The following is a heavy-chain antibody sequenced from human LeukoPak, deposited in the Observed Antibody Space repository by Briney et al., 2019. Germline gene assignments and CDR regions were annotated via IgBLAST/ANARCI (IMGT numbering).Heavy chain of an antibody. V-gene: IGHV3-15*01. Sequence: GGSLRLSCTASEFTYGMNWVRQAPGKGLEWVGRIKSKNVGGTTDYAAPVKGRFTISRDDSKNTVYLQMNSLKIEDTAVYYCTSHAAFDPWGQGTLSPSL. CDR2: IKSKNVGGTT. J-gene: IGHJ5*02. CDR1: EFTYG. CDR3: TSHAAFDP.